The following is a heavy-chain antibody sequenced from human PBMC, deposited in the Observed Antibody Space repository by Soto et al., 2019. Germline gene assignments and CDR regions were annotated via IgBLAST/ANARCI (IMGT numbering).Heavy chain of an antibody. CDR1: GFTFSGSA. V-gene: IGHV3-73*01. Sequence: LRLSCAASGFTFSGSAMHWVRQASGKGLEWVGRIRSKANSYATAYAASVKGRFTISRDDSKNTAYLQMNSLKTEDTAVYYCTRWSGSYYDNYYYGMDVWGQGTTVTVSS. D-gene: IGHD1-26*01. J-gene: IGHJ6*02. CDR2: IRSKANSYAT. CDR3: TRWSGSYYDNYYYGMDV.